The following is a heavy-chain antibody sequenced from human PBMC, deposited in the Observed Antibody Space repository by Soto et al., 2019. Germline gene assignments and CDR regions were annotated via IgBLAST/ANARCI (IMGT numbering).Heavy chain of an antibody. CDR1: GGSSRSSSSY. CDR2: IYYLGNT. V-gene: IGHV4-39*01. J-gene: IGHJ1*01. D-gene: IGHD3-22*01. CDR3: AGLYPYVSSGYHLSF. Sequence: QLQLQESAPGLAKPSETLSLTCTVSGGSSRSSSSYWARVLQPPGKGLEWVGSIYYLGNTYSNPSLRRRATIAVDTSMIRFSLTLRSVTAADTAVFYCAGLYPYVSSGYHLSFWGQGTLVTVS.